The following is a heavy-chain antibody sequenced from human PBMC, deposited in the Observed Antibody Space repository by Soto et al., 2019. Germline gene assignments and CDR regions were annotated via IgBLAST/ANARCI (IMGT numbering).Heavy chain of an antibody. D-gene: IGHD1-26*01. J-gene: IGHJ5*02. CDR1: GFSLSSSGVG. V-gene: IGHV2-5*02. CDR3: AHRHMVGATKYNWFDL. CDR2: IYWDDDK. Sequence: ESGPTLVNPTQTLTLTCTFSGFSLSSSGVGVGWIRQPPGKALEWPALIYWDDDKRYSPSLKSRLTITKDTSKNQVVLTMTNMGPVDTATYYXAHRHMVGATKYNWFDLWGQGTLVTVSS.